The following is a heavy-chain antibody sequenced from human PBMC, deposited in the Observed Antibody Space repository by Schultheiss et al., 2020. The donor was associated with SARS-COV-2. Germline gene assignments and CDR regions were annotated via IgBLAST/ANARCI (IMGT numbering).Heavy chain of an antibody. Sequence: SETLSLTCTVSGGSISSNYWSWIRQPAGKGLEWIGEINHSGSTNYNPSLKSRVTISVDTSRNQFSLKLSSVTAADTAVYYCARGYCSSTSCYSRGGRPRHYYYMDVWGKGTTVTVSS. CDR1: GGSISSNY. V-gene: IGHV4-34*01. CDR3: ARGYCSSTSCYSRGGRPRHYYYMDV. D-gene: IGHD2-2*01. J-gene: IGHJ6*03. CDR2: INHSGST.